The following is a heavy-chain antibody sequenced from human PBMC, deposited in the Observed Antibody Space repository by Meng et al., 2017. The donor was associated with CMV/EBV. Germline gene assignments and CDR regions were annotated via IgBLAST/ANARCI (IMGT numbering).Heavy chain of an antibody. CDR1: GGSFSGYY. J-gene: IGHJ4*02. CDR3: ASLNYCSSTSCSRRFDY. Sequence: YGGSFSGYYWSWIRQPPGKGLEWIGDINHSGSTNYNPSLESRVTISVDTSKNQFSLKLSSVTAADTAVYYCASLNYCSSTSCSRRFDYWGQGTLVTVSS. D-gene: IGHD2-2*01. CDR2: INHSGST. V-gene: IGHV4-34*01.